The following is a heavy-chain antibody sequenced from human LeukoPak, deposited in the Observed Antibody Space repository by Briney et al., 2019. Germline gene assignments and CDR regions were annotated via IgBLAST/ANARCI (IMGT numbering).Heavy chain of an antibody. V-gene: IGHV3-30*18. J-gene: IGHJ4*02. CDR2: ISYDGSNK. D-gene: IGHD6-19*01. CDR3: AKGRIAVAPPED. CDR1: GFTFSSYG. Sequence: GGSLRLSCAASGFTFSSYGMHWVRQAPGKGLEWVAVISYDGSNKYYADSVKGRFTISRDNSKNTLYLQMNSLRAEDTAVYYCAKGRIAVAPPEDWGQGTLVTVSS.